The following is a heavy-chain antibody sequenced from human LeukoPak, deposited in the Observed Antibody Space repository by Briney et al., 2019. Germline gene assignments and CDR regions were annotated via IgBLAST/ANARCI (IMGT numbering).Heavy chain of an antibody. Sequence: PGRSLRLSCAASGFTFSSYGMHWVRQAPGKGLEWVAVMSYDGSDKYYADSVKGRFTISRDNSKNTLYLQMNSLRAEDTAVYYCAKDRATLEYFDYWGQGTLVTVSS. D-gene: IGHD1-1*01. CDR1: GFTFSSYG. CDR3: AKDRATLEYFDY. V-gene: IGHV3-30*18. CDR2: MSYDGSDK. J-gene: IGHJ4*02.